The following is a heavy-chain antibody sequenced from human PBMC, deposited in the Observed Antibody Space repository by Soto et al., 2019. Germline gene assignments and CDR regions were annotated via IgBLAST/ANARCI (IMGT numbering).Heavy chain of an antibody. V-gene: IGHV4-4*02. J-gene: IGHJ6*02. CDR2: IYHSGST. CDR3: ASAPFRGVSEGDGMDV. CDR1: GGSISSSNW. Sequence: TSETLSLTCAVSGGSISSSNWWSSVRQPPGKGLEWIGEIYHSGSTNYNPSLKSRVTISVDKSKNQFSLKLSSVTAADTAVYYCASAPFRGVSEGDGMDVWGQGTTVTVS. D-gene: IGHD3-16*01.